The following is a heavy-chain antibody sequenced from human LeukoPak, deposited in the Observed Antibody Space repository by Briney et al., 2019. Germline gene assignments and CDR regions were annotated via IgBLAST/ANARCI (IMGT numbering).Heavy chain of an antibody. V-gene: IGHV1-18*01. CDR1: GYTFTGYG. D-gene: IGHD5-18*01. J-gene: IGHJ4*02. Sequence: GASVKVSCKASGYTFTGYGISWVRQAPGQGLEWMGWISAYNGNTNYAQKLQGRVTMTTDTSTSTAYMELRSLRSDDTAVYYCAKWPRTPSYATIGYFDYWGQGTLVTVSS. CDR3: AKWPRTPSYATIGYFDY. CDR2: ISAYNGNT.